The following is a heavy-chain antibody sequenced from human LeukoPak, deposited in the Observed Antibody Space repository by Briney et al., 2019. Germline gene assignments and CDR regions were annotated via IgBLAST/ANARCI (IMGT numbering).Heavy chain of an antibody. CDR2: ISYDGSNK. J-gene: IGHJ4*02. CDR3: AAFGNADY. D-gene: IGHD4-23*01. Sequence: GGSLRLSCAASGFTFSSYGMHLVRQATGKGLEWVAVISYDGSNKYYADSVKGRFTISRDNSKNTLYLQMNSLRAEDTAVYYCAAFGNADYWGQGTLVTVSS. CDR1: GFTFSSYG. V-gene: IGHV3-30*03.